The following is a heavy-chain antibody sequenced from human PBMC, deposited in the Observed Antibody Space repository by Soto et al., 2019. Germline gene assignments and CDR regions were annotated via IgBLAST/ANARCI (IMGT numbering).Heavy chain of an antibody. CDR1: GFTFSSYG. Sequence: GGSLRLSCAASGFTFSSYGMHWVRQAPGKGLEWVAVISYDGSNKYYADSVKGRLTISRDNSKNTLYLQMNSLRAEDTAVYYCEKGKDGGAWTYFDSWGQGTMVTVSS. J-gene: IGHJ4*02. CDR2: ISYDGSNK. D-gene: IGHD3-16*01. CDR3: EKGKDGGAWTYFDS. V-gene: IGHV3-30*18.